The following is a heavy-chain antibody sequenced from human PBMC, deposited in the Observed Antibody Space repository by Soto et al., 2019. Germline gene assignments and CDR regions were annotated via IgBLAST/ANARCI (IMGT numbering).Heavy chain of an antibody. Sequence: SVKVSCKASGGTFSSYAISWVRQAPGQGLEWMGGIIPIFGTANYAQKFQGGVTITADKSTSTAYMELSSLRSEDTAVYYCARDSALIAAAAPGGVYNWFDPWGQGTLVTVSS. J-gene: IGHJ5*02. CDR2: IIPIFGTA. V-gene: IGHV1-69*06. D-gene: IGHD6-13*01. CDR1: GGTFSSYA. CDR3: ARDSALIAAAAPGGVYNWFDP.